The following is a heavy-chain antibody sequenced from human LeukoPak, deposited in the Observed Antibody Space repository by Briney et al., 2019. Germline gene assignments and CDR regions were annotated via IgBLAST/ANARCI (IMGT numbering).Heavy chain of an antibody. CDR1: GFAFNTYW. V-gene: IGHV3-74*01. CDR3: ARDKGYSIDQ. CDR2: INGDGSST. Sequence: GGSLRLSCAASGFAFNTYWMHWVRQAPGTGLVWVSRINGDGSSTSYADFVKGRFTISRDNAKNTLYLQMNSLRAEETAIYYCARDKGYSIDQWGQGTLVTVSS. D-gene: IGHD5-18*01. J-gene: IGHJ5*02.